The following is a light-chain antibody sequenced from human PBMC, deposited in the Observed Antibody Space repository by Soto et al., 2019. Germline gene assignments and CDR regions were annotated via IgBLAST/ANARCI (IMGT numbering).Light chain of an antibody. V-gene: IGKV3-11*01. Sequence: EIVLAQSPATLSLSPGERATLSCRASQSLSKSLVWYQQKPGQAPRLLIDGASNRATGIPARFSGSGSGTDFTLTIRRLETEDFAVYFCKQRSSWPLTVGGGKKGDIK. CDR2: GAS. J-gene: IGKJ4*02. CDR3: KQRSSWPLT. CDR1: QSLSKS.